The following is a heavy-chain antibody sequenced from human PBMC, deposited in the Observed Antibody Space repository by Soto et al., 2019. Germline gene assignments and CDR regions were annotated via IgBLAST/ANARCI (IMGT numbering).Heavy chain of an antibody. J-gene: IGHJ4*02. V-gene: IGHV2-5*02. CDR2: IYWDDDQ. CDR1: GVSLSTGGVG. Sequence: QITLKESGPTLVKPTQTLTLTCNVSGVSLSTGGVGVGWIRQPPGKALEWLALIYWDDDQRSSPSLKSRLTITKATSKTQVVLTMTTMAPEDTATYYCAHMRAAKFDYWGQGTLVTVSS. D-gene: IGHD2-15*01. CDR3: AHMRAAKFDY.